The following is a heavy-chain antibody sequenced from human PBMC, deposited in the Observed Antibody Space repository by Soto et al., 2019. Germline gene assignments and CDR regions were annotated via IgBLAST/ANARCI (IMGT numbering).Heavy chain of an antibody. V-gene: IGHV1-69*06. J-gene: IGHJ4*02. CDR2: ILPIFATA. Sequence: QVQLVQSGAEVKKPGSSVKVSCKASGGTFNNYVVNWVRQAPGQGLEWMGGILPIFATANHAQKFQGRVTITADKSTSTAYMELTSLRSEDTAVYYCAGRCDSTTCLGHFDYWGQGTLVTVAS. CDR3: AGRCDSTTCLGHFDY. D-gene: IGHD2-2*01. CDR1: GGTFNNYV.